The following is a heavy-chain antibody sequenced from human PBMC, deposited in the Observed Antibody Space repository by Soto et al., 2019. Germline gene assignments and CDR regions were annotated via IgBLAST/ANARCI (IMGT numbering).Heavy chain of an antibody. Sequence: ASVKVSCKASGYTFTSYYTNWVRQAPGQGLEWLGIINPSGGYTTYAQRFLGRVTMTSDTSTSTVHMELGSLTSEDTAVYYCARDGAAAGSFDYWGQGTRVTVSS. CDR2: INPSGGYT. CDR3: ARDGAAAGSFDY. D-gene: IGHD6-13*01. V-gene: IGHV1-46*01. J-gene: IGHJ4*02. CDR1: GYTFTSYY.